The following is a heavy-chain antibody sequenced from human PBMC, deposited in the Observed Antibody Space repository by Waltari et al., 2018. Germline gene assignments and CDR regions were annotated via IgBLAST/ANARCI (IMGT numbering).Heavy chain of an antibody. J-gene: IGHJ1*01. CDR3: TKGIGH. CDR2: VSASGGAT. Sequence: EVQLLESGGALVQPGGSLRLSCAASGFPFSNYAMNWVRQAPGKWLEWVSGVSASGGATYYTVSVKGRFTVSRDNAKNTLYLQMNSLRVEDTAFYYCTKGIGHWGQGTLVTVSS. CDR1: GFPFSNYA. D-gene: IGHD2-21*01. V-gene: IGHV3-23*01.